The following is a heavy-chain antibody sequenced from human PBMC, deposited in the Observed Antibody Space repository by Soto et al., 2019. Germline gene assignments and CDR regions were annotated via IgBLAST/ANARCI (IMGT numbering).Heavy chain of an antibody. D-gene: IGHD3-3*01. CDR1: GFACSTYG. V-gene: IGHV3-23*01. Sequence: GSLRLSCAASGFACSTYGMTWVRQAPGKGLEWVSALGGSGAATYYADSVKGRFTVSRDNFKNTLYLQMNSLRAEDTAVYYCAKTVFGFFGAFDLWGQGTMVTVSS. J-gene: IGHJ3*01. CDR3: AKTVFGFFGAFDL. CDR2: LGGSGAAT.